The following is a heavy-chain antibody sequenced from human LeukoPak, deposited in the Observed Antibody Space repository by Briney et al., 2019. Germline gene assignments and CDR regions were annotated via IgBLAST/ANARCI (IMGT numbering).Heavy chain of an antibody. CDR2: IIPIFGTA. CDR3: VPDLDGYNPTGY. Sequence: SVKVSCKASGGTFSSYAISWVRQAPGQGLEWMGGIIPIFGTANYAQKFQGRVTITTDKSTSTAYMELSSLRSEDTAVYYCVPDLDGYNPTGYWGQGTLVTVSS. J-gene: IGHJ4*02. D-gene: IGHD5-24*01. V-gene: IGHV1-69*05. CDR1: GGTFSSYA.